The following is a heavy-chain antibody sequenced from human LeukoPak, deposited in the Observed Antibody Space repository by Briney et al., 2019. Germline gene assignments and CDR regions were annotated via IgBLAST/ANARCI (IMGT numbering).Heavy chain of an antibody. CDR1: GGSFSGYY. Sequence: SETLSLTCAVYGGSFSGYYWSWIRQPPGKGLEWIGEINHSGSTNYNPSLKSRVTISVDTSKNQFSLKLSSVTAADTAVYYCARHTRRYCSSTSCYGGAYDYWGQGTLVTVSS. CDR3: ARHTRRYCSSTSCYGGAYDY. D-gene: IGHD2-2*01. CDR2: INHSGST. J-gene: IGHJ4*02. V-gene: IGHV4-34*01.